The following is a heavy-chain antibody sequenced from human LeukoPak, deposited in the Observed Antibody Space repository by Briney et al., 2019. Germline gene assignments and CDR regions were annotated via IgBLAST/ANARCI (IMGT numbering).Heavy chain of an antibody. CDR3: ARAYYYYYMDV. V-gene: IGHV4-59*01. CDR1: GGSISSYY. J-gene: IGHJ6*03. CDR2: IYYSGST. Sequence: SETLSLTCTVSGGSISSYYWSWIRQPPGKGLEWIGYIYYSGSTNYNPSLKSRVTISVDTSRNQFSLKLSSVTAADTAVYYCARAYYYYYMDVWGKGTTVTISS.